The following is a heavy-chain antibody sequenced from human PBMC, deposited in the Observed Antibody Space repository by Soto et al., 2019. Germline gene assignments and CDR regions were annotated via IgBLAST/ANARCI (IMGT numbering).Heavy chain of an antibody. CDR1: VGSISSSSYY. D-gene: IGHD2-21*02. CDR2: IFYSGST. J-gene: IGHJ3*02. Sequence: PSETLSLTCTVSVGSISSSSYYWGWIRQPPGKGLEWIGSIFYSGSTYYNPSLKSRVTISVDTSKNQFSLRAEDMAVYYCARVVGYCGGDCTPHRRAFDIWGQRTMVIVSS. V-gene: IGHV4-39*01. CDR3: ARVVGYCGGDCTPHRRAFDI.